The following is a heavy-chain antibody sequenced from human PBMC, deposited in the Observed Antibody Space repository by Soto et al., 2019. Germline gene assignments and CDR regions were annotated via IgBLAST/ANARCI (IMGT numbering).Heavy chain of an antibody. CDR2: ISPYIGKA. Sequence: SVKVSCKASGYTFTSYGISWVRQAPGQGLEWMGWISPYIGKANYAQKFQGRVTITADESTCTAYMELSSLRSEDTAVYYCARPAYCGGDCYNAFDIWGQGTMVTVS. CDR1: GYTFTSYG. V-gene: IGHV1-69*13. CDR3: ARPAYCGGDCYNAFDI. J-gene: IGHJ3*02. D-gene: IGHD2-21*02.